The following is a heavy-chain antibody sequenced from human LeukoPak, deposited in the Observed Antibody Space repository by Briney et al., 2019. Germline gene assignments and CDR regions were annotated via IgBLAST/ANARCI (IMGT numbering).Heavy chain of an antibody. V-gene: IGHV1-18*01. CDR1: GYTFTSYG. D-gene: IGHD4-17*01. CDR2: ISAYNGNT. CDR3: ARGNGPVDYGDYYDY. J-gene: IGHJ4*02. Sequence: ASVTVSCTASGYTFTSYGISWVRQAPGQGLEWMGWISAYNGNTNYAQKLQGRVTMTTDTSTSTAYMELRSLRSDDTAVYYCARGNGPVDYGDYYDYWGQGTLVTVSS.